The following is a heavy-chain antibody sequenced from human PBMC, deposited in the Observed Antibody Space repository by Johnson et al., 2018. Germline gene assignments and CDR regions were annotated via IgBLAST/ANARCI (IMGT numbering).Heavy chain of an antibody. CDR3: AGDPGGGGSYGLGY. D-gene: IGHD5-18*01. CDR2: ITSSGRT. Sequence: VQLVQSGGGLIQPGRSLRLSCAASGFNVSSNYMTWVRQAPGKGLEWVSTITSSGRTHYGDSVKGRFTISRDNSANTLYLQMNSLGVDDTAVYYCAGDPGGGGSYGLGYWGQGTLVTVSS. CDR1: GFNVSSNY. V-gene: IGHV3-53*01. J-gene: IGHJ4*02.